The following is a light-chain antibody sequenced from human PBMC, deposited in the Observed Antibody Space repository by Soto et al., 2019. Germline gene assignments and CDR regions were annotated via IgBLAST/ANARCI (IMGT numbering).Light chain of an antibody. CDR2: DAS. V-gene: IGKV3-11*01. CDR1: QSVSSY. CDR3: QQRSNWPLT. J-gene: IGKJ4*01. Sequence: IGLTQSPATLSLSPGERATLSGMASQSVSSYLAWYQQKPGQAPRLLIYDASNRATGIPARFSGSGSGTDFTLTISSLEPEDFAVYYCQQRSNWPLTFGGGTKVDI.